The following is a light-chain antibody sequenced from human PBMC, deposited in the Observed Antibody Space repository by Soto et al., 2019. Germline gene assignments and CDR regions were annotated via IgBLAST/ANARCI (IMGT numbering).Light chain of an antibody. CDR3: QPYRSYS. CDR2: GAS. V-gene: IGKV1-5*01. CDR1: QSISTW. Sequence: DIQMTQSPSTLTASVGDRVTITCRASQSISTWLAWYQQKPGKAPSLLIYGASSLKSGVPSRFSGSGSGTEYILTISSLQPDDFATYYCQPYRSYSFGQGTKVDIK. J-gene: IGKJ1*01.